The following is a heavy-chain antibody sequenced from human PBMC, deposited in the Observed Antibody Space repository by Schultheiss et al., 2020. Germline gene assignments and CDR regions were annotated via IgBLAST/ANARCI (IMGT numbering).Heavy chain of an antibody. CDR3: ARPLSHRQLLWKGDFDY. D-gene: IGHD2-2*01. CDR1: GFTFSSYA. V-gene: IGHV3-23*03. CDR2: IYSGGST. J-gene: IGHJ4*02. Sequence: GGSLRLSCAASGFTFSSYAMSWVRQAPGKGLEWVSVIYSGGSTYYADSVKGRFTISRDNSKNTLYLQMNSLRAEDTAVYYCARPLSHRQLLWKGDFDYWGQGTLVNVYS.